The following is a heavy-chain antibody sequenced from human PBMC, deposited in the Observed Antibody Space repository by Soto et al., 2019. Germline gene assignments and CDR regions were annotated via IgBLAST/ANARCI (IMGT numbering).Heavy chain of an antibody. V-gene: IGHV3-23*01. D-gene: IGHD6-13*01. Sequence: ESGGGLVQPGGSLRLSCAASGFIFSSYAMSWVRQAPGKGLEWVSVISGTDGGTYYGDSVKGRFTISRDNSKNTLYLQMNSLRAEDTAVYYCAKEMSGYTSSCINYWGQGTLVTVSS. CDR1: GFIFSSYA. CDR2: ISGTDGGT. CDR3: AKEMSGYTSSCINY. J-gene: IGHJ4*02.